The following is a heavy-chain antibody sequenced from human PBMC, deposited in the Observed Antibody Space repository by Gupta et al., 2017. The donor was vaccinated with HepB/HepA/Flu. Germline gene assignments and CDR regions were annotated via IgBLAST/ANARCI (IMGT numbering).Heavy chain of an antibody. CDR2: IIPILGIA. J-gene: IGHJ5*02. Sequence: QVQLVQSGAEVTNPGSSVKVSCKASVGTFSSYAISWVRQAPGQGLEWMGRIIPILGIANYAQKFQGRVTFTADKSTSTAYMELSSLRSEDTAVYYCAREKNVEYSSSTGLGWFDPWGQGTLVTVSS. D-gene: IGHD6-6*01. V-gene: IGHV1-69*04. CDR1: VGTFSSYA. CDR3: AREKNVEYSSSTGLGWFDP.